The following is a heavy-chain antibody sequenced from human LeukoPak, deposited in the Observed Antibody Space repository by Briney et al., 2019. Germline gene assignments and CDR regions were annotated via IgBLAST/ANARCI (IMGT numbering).Heavy chain of an antibody. CDR1: GFIFSDYY. CDR3: AREPYYHDSSGYVSDY. CDR2: ISSSGSFI. Sequence: GGSLRLSCAASGFIFSDYYMSWIRQAPGKGLEWVSYISSSGSFIYYADSVKGRFTISRDNAKNSLYLQMNSLRAEDTAVYYCAREPYYHDSSGYVSDYWGQGTLVTVSS. V-gene: IGHV3-11*01. J-gene: IGHJ4*02. D-gene: IGHD3-22*01.